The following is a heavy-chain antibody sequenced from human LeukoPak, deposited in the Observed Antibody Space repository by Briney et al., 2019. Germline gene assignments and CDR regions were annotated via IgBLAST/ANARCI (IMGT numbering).Heavy chain of an antibody. D-gene: IGHD6-6*01. V-gene: IGHV3-30*18. CDR1: GFTFSSYG. Sequence: GGPLRLSCAASGFTFSSYGMHWVRQAPGKGLEWVALISYDGTNKYYADSVKGRFTISRDNSKNTLYLQMNSLRAEDTAVYYCAKRYSSSPYYYYYGMDVWGQGTTVTVSS. J-gene: IGHJ6*02. CDR3: AKRYSSSPYYYYYGMDV. CDR2: ISYDGTNK.